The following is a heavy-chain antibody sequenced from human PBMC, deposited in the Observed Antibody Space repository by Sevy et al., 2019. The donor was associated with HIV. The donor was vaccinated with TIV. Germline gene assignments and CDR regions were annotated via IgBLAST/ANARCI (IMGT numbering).Heavy chain of an antibody. D-gene: IGHD3-16*01. CDR1: GFTFNESA. CDR2: INWNRGSI. V-gene: IGHV3-9*01. CDR3: AKGYDLDY. Sequence: LRLSSAASGFTFNESAMYWVRQAPGKGLEWGSGINWNRGSIEYGDSGKSRFTISRDNAKNSLYLQMNSLRVEDTAFYYCAKGYDLDYWGQGTLVTVSS. J-gene: IGHJ4*02.